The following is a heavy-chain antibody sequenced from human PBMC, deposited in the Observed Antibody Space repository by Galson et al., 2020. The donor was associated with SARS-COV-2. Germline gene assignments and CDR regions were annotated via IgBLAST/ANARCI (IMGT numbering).Heavy chain of an antibody. CDR2: IHYSGST. D-gene: IGHD2-2*01. CDR1: GGPISSGRHY. V-gene: IGHV4-31*03. J-gene: IGHJ4*02. CDR3: ARDRSTSGLDY. Sequence: ASETLSLTCTVSGGPISSGRHYWSWVLQHPGKGLEWIGYIHYSGSTYYNPSLEGRVIISVDTSKNQFSLELSSVTAADTALYYCARDRSTSGLDYWGQGTLVTVSS.